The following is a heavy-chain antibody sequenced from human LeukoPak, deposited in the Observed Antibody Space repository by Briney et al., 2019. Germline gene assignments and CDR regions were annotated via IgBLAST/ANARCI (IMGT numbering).Heavy chain of an antibody. CDR2: IYYSGRT. CDR3: ARVGSGFYYYYYMDV. J-gene: IGHJ6*03. D-gene: IGHD3-3*01. V-gene: IGHV4-59*01. Sequence: SETLSLTCTVSGGSISSYYWRWIRQPPGKGLEWVGYIYYSGRTNYNPSLKSRVTISVDTSKNQFSLKLSSVTAADTAVYYCARVGSGFYYYYYMDVWGKGTTVTVSS. CDR1: GGSISSYY.